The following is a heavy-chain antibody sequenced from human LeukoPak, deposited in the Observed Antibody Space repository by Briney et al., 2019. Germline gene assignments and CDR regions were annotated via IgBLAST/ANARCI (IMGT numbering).Heavy chain of an antibody. CDR1: GFTFSGSA. V-gene: IGHV3-73*01. CDR3: TRRHYGDPRPSDY. J-gene: IGHJ4*02. D-gene: IGHD4-17*01. CDR2: IRSKANSYAT. Sequence: GGSLRLSCAASGFTFSGSAMHWVRQASGKGLEWVGRIRSKANSYATAYAASVKGRFTISRDDSKNTAYLQMNSLKTEDTAVYYCTRRHYGDPRPSDYWGQGTLVTVSS.